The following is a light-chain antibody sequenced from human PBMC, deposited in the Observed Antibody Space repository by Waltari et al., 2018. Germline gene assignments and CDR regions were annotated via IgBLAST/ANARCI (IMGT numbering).Light chain of an antibody. CDR3: CSYAGSNTYV. CDR1: SRDVGPYNL. V-gene: IGLV2-23*02. J-gene: IGLJ1*01. Sequence: QSALTQPASVSGSPGPSITISCSGSSRDVGPYNLVSWYQQHPGKVPKLMIYEVTERPSGVSNRFSASKSGNTASLTISGLQAEDEADYYCCSYAGSNTYVFGTGTKVIVL. CDR2: EVT.